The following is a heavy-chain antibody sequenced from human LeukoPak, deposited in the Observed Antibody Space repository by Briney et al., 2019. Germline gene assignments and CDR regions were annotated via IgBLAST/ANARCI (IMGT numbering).Heavy chain of an antibody. Sequence: SETLSLTCTVSGASISSYYWTWIRQPAGKGPEWIGRIHTSGSANYNPSLKSRVNMSVDTSKNQFSLKLNSVTAADTAVYYCARGGGYASPIGYWGQGALVTVSS. CDR3: ARGGGYASPIGY. CDR1: GASISSYY. J-gene: IGHJ4*02. D-gene: IGHD5-12*01. V-gene: IGHV4-4*07. CDR2: IHTSGSA.